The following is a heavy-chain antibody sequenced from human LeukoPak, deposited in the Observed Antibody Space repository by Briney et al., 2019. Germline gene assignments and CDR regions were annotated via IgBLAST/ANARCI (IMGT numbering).Heavy chain of an antibody. Sequence: GGSLRLSCTASGFSFSTYAMNWVRQAPGKGLEWVSTISGGGGSTFYADSVKGRFTISRDNSKNSLYLQMNSLRAEDTAVYYCARDSSSWLPHYYYYMDVWGKGTTVTVSS. D-gene: IGHD6-13*01. CDR3: ARDSSSWLPHYYYYMDV. CDR1: GFSFSTYA. CDR2: ISGGGGST. J-gene: IGHJ6*03. V-gene: IGHV3-23*01.